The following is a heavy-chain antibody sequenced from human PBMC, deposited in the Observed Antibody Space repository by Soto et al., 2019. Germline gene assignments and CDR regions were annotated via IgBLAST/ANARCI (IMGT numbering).Heavy chain of an antibody. CDR2: IYYSGST. CDR1: GGSISSYY. Sequence: SETLSLTCTVSGGSISSYYWSWIRQPPGKGLEWIGYIYYSGSTNYNPSLKSRVTISVDTSKNQFSLKLSSVTAADTAVYYCARHDPFSWLSRIYWGQGTLVTVSS. CDR3: ARHDPFSWLSRIY. J-gene: IGHJ4*02. V-gene: IGHV4-59*08. D-gene: IGHD3-9*01.